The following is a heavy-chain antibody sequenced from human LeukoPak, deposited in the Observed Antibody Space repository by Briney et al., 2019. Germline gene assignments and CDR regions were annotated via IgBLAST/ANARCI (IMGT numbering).Heavy chain of an antibody. CDR1: GGSISSSSYY. CDR3: ARPNASGSGSYYPPSWYFDY. CDR2: IYYSGST. Sequence: SETLSLTCTVSGGSISSSSYYWGWIRQPPGKGLEWIGSIYYSGSTYYNPSLKSRVTISVDTSKNQFSLKLSSVTAADTAVYYCARPNASGSGSYYPPSWYFDYWGQGTLVTVSS. V-gene: IGHV4-39*01. D-gene: IGHD3-10*01. J-gene: IGHJ4*02.